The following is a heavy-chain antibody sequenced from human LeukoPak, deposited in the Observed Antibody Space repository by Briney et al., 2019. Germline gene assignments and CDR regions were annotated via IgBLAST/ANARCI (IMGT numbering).Heavy chain of an antibody. CDR3: ASTGVLRYFDWLLYGDY. J-gene: IGHJ4*02. V-gene: IGHV3-7*01. CDR2: IKQDGSEK. Sequence: GGSLRLSCAASGFTFSSYWMSWVRQAPGKGLEWVANIKQDGSEKYYVDSVKGRFTISRDNAKNSLYLQMNSLRAEDTAVYYCASTGVLRYFDWLLYGDYWGQGTLVTVSS. CDR1: GFTFSSYW. D-gene: IGHD3-9*01.